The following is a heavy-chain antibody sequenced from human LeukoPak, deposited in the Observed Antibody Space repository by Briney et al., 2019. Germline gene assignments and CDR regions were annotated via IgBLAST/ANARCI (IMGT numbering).Heavy chain of an antibody. Sequence: SVKVSCKASGGTFSSYAISWVRQAPGQGLERMGRIIPIFGTANYAQKFQGRVTITTDESTSTAYMELSSLRSEDTAVYYCARDRRGYSYGWYFDYWGQGTLVTVSS. CDR3: ARDRRGYSYGWYFDY. V-gene: IGHV1-69*05. CDR2: IIPIFGTA. CDR1: GGTFSSYA. J-gene: IGHJ4*02. D-gene: IGHD5-18*01.